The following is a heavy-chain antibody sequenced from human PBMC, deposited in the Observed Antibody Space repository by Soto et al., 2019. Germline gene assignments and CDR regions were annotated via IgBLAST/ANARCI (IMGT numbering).Heavy chain of an antibody. J-gene: IGHJ4*02. CDR2: IYWDDDK. D-gene: IGHD2-21*01. CDR3: AHRPVVVGAYYFDY. Sequence: QITLKESGPTLVKPTQTLTLTCMFSGFSLTTSGAAVAWIRQSPGKALEWLALIYWDDDKRYNPSLKSRLTITKDPSKDQGVLPMTNMDPVDTGTYYCAHRPVVVGAYYFDYWGPGTLVTVSS. CDR1: GFSLTTSGAA. V-gene: IGHV2-5*02.